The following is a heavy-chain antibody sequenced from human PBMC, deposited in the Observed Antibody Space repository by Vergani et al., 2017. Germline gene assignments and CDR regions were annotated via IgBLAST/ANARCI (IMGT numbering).Heavy chain of an antibody. CDR3: DYRRTECRTTGCFYAFYYGCYMDV. Sequence: QITLKESGPTLVKPTQTLTLTCTFSGFSLNTRGVSVAWIRQPPGKALDWLALIYWNDDQHYSPSLNNRVTITKDTSKNQVVLTRTNIDYVETGTYYCDYRRTECRTTGCFYAFYYGCYMDVWGKGTTVTVSS. V-gene: IGHV2-5*04. CDR1: GFSLNTRGVS. CDR2: IYWNDDQ. D-gene: IGHD2-2*01. J-gene: IGHJ6*03.